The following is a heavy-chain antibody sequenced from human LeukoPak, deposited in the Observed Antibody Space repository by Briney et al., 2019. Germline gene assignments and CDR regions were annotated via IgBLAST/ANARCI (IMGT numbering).Heavy chain of an antibody. CDR3: ARDPPAAGSTEFDF. CDR1: GYTFTGYY. D-gene: IGHD6-13*01. CDR2: INPNSGGT. Sequence: ASVKVSCKASGYTFTGYYMHWVRQAPGQGLEWMGWINPNSGGTNYAQKFQGRVTVTRDTSISAAYMELSSLTSDDTAVYYCARDPPAAGSTEFDFWGQGTLVTVSS. J-gene: IGHJ4*02. V-gene: IGHV1-2*02.